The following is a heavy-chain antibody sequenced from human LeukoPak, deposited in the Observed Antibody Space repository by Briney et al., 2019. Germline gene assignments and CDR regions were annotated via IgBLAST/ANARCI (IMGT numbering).Heavy chain of an antibody. CDR2: INPSGGST. CDR1: GYTFTSYY. CDR3: ATAARYGSGVNNYFDY. Sequence: ASVKVSCKASGYTFTSYYMHWVRQAPGQGLEWMGIINPSGGSTNYAQKFQGRVTMTRDTSTSTVYMELSSLRSEDTAVYYCATAARYGSGVNNYFDYWGQGTLVTVCS. J-gene: IGHJ4*02. D-gene: IGHD3-10*01. V-gene: IGHV1-46*01.